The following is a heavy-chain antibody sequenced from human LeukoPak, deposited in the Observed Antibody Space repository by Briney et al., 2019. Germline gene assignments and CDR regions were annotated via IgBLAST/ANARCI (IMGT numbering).Heavy chain of an antibody. J-gene: IGHJ5*02. V-gene: IGHV3-33*08. CDR1: GFTFSRYG. CDR3: ARGHYDSSWWFDP. Sequence: PGGSLRLSCVASGFTFSRYGMHWVRQAPGKGLEWVAVIWYDGTNEYYADSVKGRFTISRDNSKDTLYLQMNSLRAEDTAVYYCARGHYDSSWWFDPWGQGTLVSVSS. D-gene: IGHD3-22*01. CDR2: IWYDGTNE.